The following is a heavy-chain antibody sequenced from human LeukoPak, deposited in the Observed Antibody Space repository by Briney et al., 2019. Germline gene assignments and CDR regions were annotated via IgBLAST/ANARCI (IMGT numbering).Heavy chain of an antibody. V-gene: IGHV4-39*01. CDR2: ICYSSST. D-gene: IGHD6-13*01. CDR3: ARHAGDISATGTRPFDY. Sequence: SETLSLTCTVSGASFSSSTYYWGWLRQRPGQGREWIGCICYSSSTYYNPSIKSRITVSAATTKYQFSLRLSSVTAADTDSYYCARHAGDISATGTRPFDYWGQGTLVTVSS. J-gene: IGHJ4*02. CDR1: GASFSSSTYY.